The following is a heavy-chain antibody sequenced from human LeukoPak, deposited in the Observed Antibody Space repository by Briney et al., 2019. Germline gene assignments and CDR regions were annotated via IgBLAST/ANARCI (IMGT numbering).Heavy chain of an antibody. D-gene: IGHD3-16*01. Sequence: GASVKVSCKASGYTFTSYGISWVRQAPGQGLEGRGWIGPYNGNTNYAQKLQGRVTMTTDTSTSTAYMELRSLRSDDTAVYYCARGCMITFGGVTLCRFDPWGQGTLVTVSS. CDR2: IGPYNGNT. CDR1: GYTFTSYG. J-gene: IGHJ5*02. CDR3: ARGCMITFGGVTLCRFDP. V-gene: IGHV1-18*01.